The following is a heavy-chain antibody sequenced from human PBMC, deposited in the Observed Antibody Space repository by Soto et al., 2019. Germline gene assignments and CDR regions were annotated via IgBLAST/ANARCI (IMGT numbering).Heavy chain of an antibody. CDR3: ARPHNYDFWSGPTLDY. D-gene: IGHD3-3*01. J-gene: IGHJ4*02. Sequence: QVQLVESGGGVVQPGRSLRLSCAASGFTFSSYAMHWVRQAPGKGLEWVAVISYNGSNKYYADSVKGRFTISRDNSKNTLYLQMNSLRAEDTAVYYCARPHNYDFWSGPTLDYWGQGILVTVSS. CDR2: ISYNGSNK. V-gene: IGHV3-30-3*01. CDR1: GFTFSSYA.